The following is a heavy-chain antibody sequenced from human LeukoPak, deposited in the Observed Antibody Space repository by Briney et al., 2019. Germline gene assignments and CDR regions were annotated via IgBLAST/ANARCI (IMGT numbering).Heavy chain of an antibody. CDR3: ARVKYGSGRKGYYYYFMDV. D-gene: IGHD3-10*01. J-gene: IGHJ6*03. CDR2: INPKRGNT. Sequence: ASVKVSCKASGYTFSTYDINWVRQAAGQGLQWMGWINPKRGNTYYAEDFQGRVTMYRTTSTNTAYMELSSLRSEDTAVYFCARVKYGSGRKGYYYYFMDVWGKGTTVTVSS. V-gene: IGHV1-8*01. CDR1: GYTFSTYD.